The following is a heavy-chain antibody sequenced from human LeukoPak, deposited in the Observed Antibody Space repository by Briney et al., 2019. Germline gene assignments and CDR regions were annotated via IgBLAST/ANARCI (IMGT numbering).Heavy chain of an antibody. V-gene: IGHV3-20*04. J-gene: IGHJ5*01. CDR1: GFTFDDYG. CDR3: AKDRPNYYGSNGHYYRRDGDS. D-gene: IGHD3-22*01. Sequence: GGSLRLSCAASGFTFDDYGMSWVRQAPGKGLEWVSGINWNGGSTGYADSVKGRFTISRDNAKNSLYLQMNSLRAEDTAVYYCAKDRPNYYGSNGHYYRRDGDSWGQGTLVTVSS. CDR2: INWNGGST.